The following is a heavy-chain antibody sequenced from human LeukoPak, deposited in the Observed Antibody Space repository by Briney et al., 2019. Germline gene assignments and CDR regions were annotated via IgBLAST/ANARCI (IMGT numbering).Heavy chain of an antibody. Sequence: SVKVSCKASGGTFSNCAINWVRQAPGQGLEWMGGIIPMFGTTTHAQRFQGRVTITADESTAYMELSSLRSDDTAVYYCARASASHYYYGSGSYGASDYWGQGTLVTVSS. CDR3: ARASASHYYYGSGSYGASDY. CDR1: GGTFSNCA. J-gene: IGHJ4*02. CDR2: IIPMFGTT. V-gene: IGHV1-69*13. D-gene: IGHD3-10*01.